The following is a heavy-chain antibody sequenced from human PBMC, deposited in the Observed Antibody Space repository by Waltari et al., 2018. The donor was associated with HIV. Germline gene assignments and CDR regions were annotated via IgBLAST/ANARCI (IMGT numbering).Heavy chain of an antibody. CDR1: GYPFTGYY. D-gene: IGHD3-22*01. CDR2: INPNSGGT. CDR3: ARDGYYYDSSGDAFDI. Sequence: QVQLVQSGAEVKKPGASVTVSCKPSGYPFTGYYMHWVRQAPGQGLEWMGRINPNSGGTNYAQKFQGRVTMTRDTSISTAYMELSRLRSDDTAVYYCARDGYYYDSSGDAFDIWGQGTMVTVSS. V-gene: IGHV1-2*06. J-gene: IGHJ3*02.